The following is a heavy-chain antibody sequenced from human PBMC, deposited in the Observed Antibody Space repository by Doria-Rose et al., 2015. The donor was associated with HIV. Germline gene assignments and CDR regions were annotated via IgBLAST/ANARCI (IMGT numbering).Heavy chain of an antibody. V-gene: IGHV2-26*01. CDR3: ARIKSSRWYHKYYFDF. Sequence: SGPVLVKPTETLTLTCTVSGVSLSSPGMGVSWIRQPPGKALEWLANIFSDDARSYKTSLKSRLTISRCTSKSQVVLTMTDMDPVDTATYYCARIKSSRWYHKYYFDFWGQGTLVIVSA. D-gene: IGHD6-13*01. CDR2: IFSDDAR. J-gene: IGHJ4*02. CDR1: GVSLSSPGMG.